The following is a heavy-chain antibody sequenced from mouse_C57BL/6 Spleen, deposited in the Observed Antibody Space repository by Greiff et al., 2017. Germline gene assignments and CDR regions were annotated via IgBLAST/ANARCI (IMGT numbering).Heavy chain of an antibody. CDR3: ARDRTGHYYAMDY. V-gene: IGHV3-6*01. CDR1: GYSITSGYY. J-gene: IGHJ4*01. D-gene: IGHD4-1*01. CDR2: ISYDGSN. Sequence: EVQLQQSGPGLVKPSQSLSLTCSVTGYSITSGYYWNWIRQFPGNKLEWMGYISYDGSNNYNPSLKNRISITRDTSKNQFFLKLNSVTTEDTATYYCARDRTGHYYAMDYWGQGTSVTVSS.